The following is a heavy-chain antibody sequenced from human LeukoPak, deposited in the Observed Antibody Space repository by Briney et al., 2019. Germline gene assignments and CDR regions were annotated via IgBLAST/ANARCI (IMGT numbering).Heavy chain of an antibody. Sequence: PGGSLRLSCAASGFTFNSYAMTWVRQAPGKRLEWVSHVSGSGGITYYADSVKGRFTIFRDNSKNTLYLQMNSLRAEDTAVYYCAKTTAGNSSGRNPGWPVDYWGQGTLVTVSS. V-gene: IGHV3-23*01. D-gene: IGHD6-19*01. J-gene: IGHJ4*02. CDR1: GFTFNSYA. CDR3: AKTTAGNSSGRNPGWPVDY. CDR2: VSGSGGIT.